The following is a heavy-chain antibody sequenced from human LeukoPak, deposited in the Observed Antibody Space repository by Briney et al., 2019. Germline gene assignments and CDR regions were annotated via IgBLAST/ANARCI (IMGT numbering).Heavy chain of an antibody. CDR1: GGSISSSSYY. CDR2: IYYSGST. V-gene: IGHV4-39*01. D-gene: IGHD3-22*01. CDR3: ARHAYFSDSPFDY. Sequence: PSETLSLTCTVSGGSISSSSYYWGWIRQPPGKGLEWIGSIYYSGSTYYNPSLKSRVTISVDTSKNQFSLKLSSVTAADTAVYYCARHAYFSDSPFDYCGQGTLPTVSS. J-gene: IGHJ4*02.